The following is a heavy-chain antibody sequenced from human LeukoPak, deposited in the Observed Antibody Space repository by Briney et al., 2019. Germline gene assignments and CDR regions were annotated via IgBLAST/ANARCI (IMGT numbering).Heavy chain of an antibody. Sequence: GGSLRLSCTASGFTFSTYWMTWVRQAPGKGLEWVANIKQDGSEKYYVDSVKGRFTISRDNAKNSLYLQMNSLRADDTAVYYCAREIAVAGFDYWGQGTLVTVSS. CDR3: AREIAVAGFDY. V-gene: IGHV3-7*01. CDR1: GFTFSTYW. CDR2: IKQDGSEK. D-gene: IGHD6-19*01. J-gene: IGHJ4*02.